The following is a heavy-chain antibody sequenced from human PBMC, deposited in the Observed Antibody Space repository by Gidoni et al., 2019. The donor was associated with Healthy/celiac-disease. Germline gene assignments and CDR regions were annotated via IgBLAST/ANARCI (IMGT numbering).Heavy chain of an antibody. D-gene: IGHD4-17*01. CDR2: ISGSGGST. Sequence: EVQLLESGGGLVQPGGSLRLSCAASGFTFSSYAMSWVRQAPGKGLEWVSAISGSGGSTYYADSVKGRFTISRDNSKNTLYLQMNSLRAEDTAVYYCAKASMGMIYGDYYTVFDYWGQGTLVTVSS. V-gene: IGHV3-23*01. CDR3: AKASMGMIYGDYYTVFDY. J-gene: IGHJ4*02. CDR1: GFTFSSYA.